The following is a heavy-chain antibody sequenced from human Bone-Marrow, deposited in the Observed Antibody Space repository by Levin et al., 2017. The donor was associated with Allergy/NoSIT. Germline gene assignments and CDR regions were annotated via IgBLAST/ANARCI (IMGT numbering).Heavy chain of an antibody. J-gene: IGHJ2*01. V-gene: IGHV3-33*01. Sequence: GGSLRLSCAASGFTFSSYGMHWVRQAPGKGLEWVAVIWYDGSNKYYADSVKGRFTISRDNSKNTLYLQMNSLRAEDTAVYYCARDIMSSTVVTRARYFDLWGRGTLVTVSS. CDR2: IWYDGSNK. D-gene: IGHD4-23*01. CDR1: GFTFSSYG. CDR3: ARDIMSSTVVTRARYFDL.